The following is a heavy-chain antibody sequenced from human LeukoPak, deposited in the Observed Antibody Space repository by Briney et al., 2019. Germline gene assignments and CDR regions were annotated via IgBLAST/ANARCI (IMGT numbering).Heavy chain of an antibody. J-gene: IGHJ6*02. V-gene: IGHV1-69*13. CDR1: GGTFSSYA. Sequence: RASVKVSCKASGGTFSSYAISWVRQAPGQGLEWMGGIIPIFGTANYAQKFQGRVTITADESTSTAYMELSSLRSEDTAVYYCARRGSDGRMLAGNYYYYGMDVWGQGTTVTVSS. D-gene: IGHD2-8*01. CDR2: IIPIFGTA. CDR3: ARRGSDGRMLAGNYYYYGMDV.